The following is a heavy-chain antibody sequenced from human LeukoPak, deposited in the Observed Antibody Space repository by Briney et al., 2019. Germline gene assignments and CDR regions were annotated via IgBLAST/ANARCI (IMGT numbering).Heavy chain of an antibody. V-gene: IGHV1-18*03. Sequence: GASVKVSCKASGYSFVLYGISWVRQAPGEGPEWMGWISGSTGDTNYAQKFQGRVTMTADTSSSTAYMELRSLRFDDMAVYYCARDENYGIFFNVDYWGQGTLVTVSS. J-gene: IGHJ4*02. CDR3: ARDENYGIFFNVDY. CDR1: GYSFVLYG. CDR2: ISGSTGDT. D-gene: IGHD4-17*01.